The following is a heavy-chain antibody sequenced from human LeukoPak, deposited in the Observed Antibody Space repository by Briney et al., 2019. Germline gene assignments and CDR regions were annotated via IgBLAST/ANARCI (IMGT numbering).Heavy chain of an antibody. J-gene: IGHJ6*03. CDR3: ARDTSIVDPAGYMDV. CDR1: GFTFGSYA. D-gene: IGHD6-6*01. Sequence: GGSLRLSCAASGFTFGSYAMHWVRQAPGKGLEWVAVISYDGSNKYYRDSVKGRFTISRDNSKNTLYLQLNSLRSEDTAVYSCARDTSIVDPAGYMDVWGKGTTVTVSS. CDR2: ISYDGSNK. V-gene: IGHV3-30*03.